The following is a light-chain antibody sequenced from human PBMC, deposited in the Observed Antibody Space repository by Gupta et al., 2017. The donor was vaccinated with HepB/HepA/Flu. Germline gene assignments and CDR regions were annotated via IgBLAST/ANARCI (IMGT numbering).Light chain of an antibody. CDR2: AVS. CDR1: SSDVGGYNY. Sequence: QSALTQPPSAPGSPGQSVTISCTGTSSDVGGYNYVSWYQQHPGKAPKLLIYAVSKRPSGVPDRFSGSKSGNTASLTVSGLQAEDEADYYCSSHAGSGNYVFGTGTQVTVL. J-gene: IGLJ1*01. V-gene: IGLV2-8*01. CDR3: SSHAGSGNYV.